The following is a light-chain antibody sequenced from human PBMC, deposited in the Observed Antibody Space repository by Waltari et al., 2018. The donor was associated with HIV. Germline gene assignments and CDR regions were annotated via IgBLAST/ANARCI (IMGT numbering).Light chain of an antibody. CDR1: ALPKKY. CDR2: EDF. V-gene: IGLV3-10*01. Sequence: VLTQPPSVSGAPGQRVTCSGDALPKKYAYWYQQKSGQAPVLVIYEDFKRPSGIPERFSGSSSGTMATLTISGAQVEDEADYYCYSTDSSGNHRGVFGGGTKLTVL. J-gene: IGLJ2*01. CDR3: YSTDSSGNHRGV.